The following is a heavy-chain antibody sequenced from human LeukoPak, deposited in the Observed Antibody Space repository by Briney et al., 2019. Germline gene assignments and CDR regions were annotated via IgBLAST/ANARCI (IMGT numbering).Heavy chain of an antibody. CDR1: GFTFSNYD. V-gene: IGHV3-33*01. D-gene: IGHD1-1*01. Sequence: GGSLRLSCAASGFTFSNYDMHWVRQAPGKGLEWVAVIWYDGSNKYYVDSVKGRFTISRDNSKNTLYLQMNSLRAEDTAVYYCARELNYNWFDPWGQGTLVTVSS. J-gene: IGHJ5*02. CDR3: ARELNYNWFDP. CDR2: IWYDGSNK.